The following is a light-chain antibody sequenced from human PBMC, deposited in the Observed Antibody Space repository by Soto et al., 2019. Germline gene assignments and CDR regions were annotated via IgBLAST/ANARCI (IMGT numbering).Light chain of an antibody. CDR2: AAS. CDR3: QKDNRAPQVT. Sequence: DIQMTQSPSSLSASVGDRVTITCRASQGISNYLAWYQQKPGKVPKLLIYAASTLQSGVPSRFSGSGSGTDFTLTISSLQPEDVATYYCQKDNRAPQVTFGPGTKVDIK. CDR1: QGISNY. J-gene: IGKJ3*01. V-gene: IGKV1-27*01.